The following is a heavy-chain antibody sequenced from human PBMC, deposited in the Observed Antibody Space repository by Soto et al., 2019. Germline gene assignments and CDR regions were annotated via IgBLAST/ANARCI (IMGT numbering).Heavy chain of an antibody. CDR3: AKDQGYRSTVTTEWFDY. CDR1: GFTFSSYA. D-gene: IGHD4-17*01. CDR2: ISGSGGST. J-gene: IGHJ4*02. Sequence: GGSLRLSCAASGFTFSSYAMSWVRKAPGKGLEWVSAISGSGGSTYYADSVKGRFTISRDNSKNTLYLQMNSLRAEDTAVYYCAKDQGYRSTVTTEWFDYWGQGTLVTVSS. V-gene: IGHV3-23*01.